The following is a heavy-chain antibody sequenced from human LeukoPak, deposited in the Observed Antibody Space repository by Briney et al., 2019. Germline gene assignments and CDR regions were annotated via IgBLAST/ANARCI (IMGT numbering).Heavy chain of an antibody. CDR2: IKQDGSEK. D-gene: IGHD5-18*01. Sequence: QSGGSLRLSCAASGFTFSSYWMSWVRQAPGKGLEWVANIKQDGSEKYYVDSVKGRFTISRDNAKNSLYLQMNSLRAEDTAVYYCARETRYSYGSQPEGFDYWGQGTLVTVSS. V-gene: IGHV3-7*03. CDR1: GFTFSSYW. J-gene: IGHJ4*02. CDR3: ARETRYSYGSQPEGFDY.